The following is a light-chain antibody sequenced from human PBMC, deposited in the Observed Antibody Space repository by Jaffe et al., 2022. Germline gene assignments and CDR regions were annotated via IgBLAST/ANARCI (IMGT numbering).Light chain of an antibody. V-gene: IGKV4-1*01. CDR1: QSVLYSSNNKNY. CDR2: WAS. Sequence: DIVMTQSPDSLAVSLGERATINCKSSQSVLYSSNNKNYLAWYQQKPGQSPNLLIYWASTRESGVPDRFSGSGSGTDFTLTISSLQAEDVAVYYCQQYYSIPPTFGGGTKVEIK. CDR3: QQYYSIPPT. J-gene: IGKJ4*01.